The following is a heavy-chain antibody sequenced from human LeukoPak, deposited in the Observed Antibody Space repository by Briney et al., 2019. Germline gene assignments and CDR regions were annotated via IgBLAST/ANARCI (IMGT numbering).Heavy chain of an antibody. CDR1: GGSFSGYY. D-gene: IGHD4-17*01. CDR2: IKQDGSEK. Sequence: ETLSLTCAVYGGSFSGYYWSWVRQAPGKGLEWVANIKQDGSEKYYVDSVKGRFTISRDNAKNSLYLQMNSLRAEDTAVYYCARVDGDYVGFDYWGQGTLVTVSS. CDR3: ARVDGDYVGFDY. V-gene: IGHV3-7*01. J-gene: IGHJ4*02.